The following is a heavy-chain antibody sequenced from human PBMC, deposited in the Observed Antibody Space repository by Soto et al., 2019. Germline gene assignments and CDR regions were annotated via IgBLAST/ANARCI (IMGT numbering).Heavy chain of an antibody. CDR1: GFTFSSYA. Sequence: PGGSLRLSCAASGFTFSSYAMHWVRQAPGKGLEYVSAISSNGGSTYYANSVKGRFTISRDNSKNTLYLQMGSLRAEDMAVYYCARGETTMTEFDYWGQGTLVTVSS. CDR2: ISSNGGST. V-gene: IGHV3-64*01. CDR3: ARGETTMTEFDY. J-gene: IGHJ4*02. D-gene: IGHD4-17*01.